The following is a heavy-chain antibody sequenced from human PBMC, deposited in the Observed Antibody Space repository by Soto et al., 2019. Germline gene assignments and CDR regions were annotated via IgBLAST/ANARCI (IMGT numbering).Heavy chain of an antibody. J-gene: IGHJ4*02. CDR1: GYTFTRYY. CDR3: ARPRVPVGTSLFYLDS. V-gene: IGHV1-46*01. CDR2: IDPSAGST. D-gene: IGHD6-13*01. Sequence: ASVKVSCKASGYTFTRYYMHWVRQAPGQGLECVGIIDPSAGSTTYAQTFQGRVTMTRDTSTGTVYMQLSGLRSEDTALYYCARPRVPVGTSLFYLDSWGQGTLVTVSS.